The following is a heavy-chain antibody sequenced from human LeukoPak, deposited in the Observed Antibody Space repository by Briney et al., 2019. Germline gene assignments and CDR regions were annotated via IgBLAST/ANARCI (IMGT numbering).Heavy chain of an antibody. CDR2: IYHGGST. D-gene: IGHD1-26*01. CDR1: GYSISSGYY. V-gene: IGHV4-38-2*02. Sequence: KTSETLSLTCTVSGYSISSGYYWAWIRQPPGKGLEWIGSIYHGGSTYYNPSLKSRVTISVDTSKNQFSLKLSSVTAADTAVYYCASQYSGSYYWIDYWGQGTLVTVSS. J-gene: IGHJ4*02. CDR3: ASQYSGSYYWIDY.